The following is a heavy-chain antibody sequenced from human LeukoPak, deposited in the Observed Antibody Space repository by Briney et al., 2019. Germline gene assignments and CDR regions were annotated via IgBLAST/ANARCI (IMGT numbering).Heavy chain of an antibody. CDR1: GFPFSSYA. V-gene: IGHV3-30*04. CDR3: AREYCSGGSCYGMDV. J-gene: IGHJ6*04. Sequence: PGGSLRLSCAASGFPFSSYALHWVRQAPAKGLDWVAVISYDGTNKYYADSVKGRFTISRDNSKSTLYLQMNSLRAEDTAVYSCAREYCSGGSCYGMDVWGKGTTVTVSS. CDR2: ISYDGTNK. D-gene: IGHD2-15*01.